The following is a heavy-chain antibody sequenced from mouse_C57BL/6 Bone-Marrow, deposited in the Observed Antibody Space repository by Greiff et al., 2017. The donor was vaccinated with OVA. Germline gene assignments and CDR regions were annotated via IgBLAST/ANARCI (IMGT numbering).Heavy chain of an antibody. D-gene: IGHD4-1*01. CDR3: ARGPYWYAMDY. CDR1: GYTFTDYY. CDR2: INPNNGGT. Sequence: VQLQQSGPELVKPGASVKISCKASGYTFTDYYMNWVKQSHGKSLEWIGDINPNNGGTSYNQKFKGKATLTVDKSSSTAYMELRSLTSEDSAVYYCARGPYWYAMDYWGQGTSVTVSS. V-gene: IGHV1-26*01. J-gene: IGHJ4*01.